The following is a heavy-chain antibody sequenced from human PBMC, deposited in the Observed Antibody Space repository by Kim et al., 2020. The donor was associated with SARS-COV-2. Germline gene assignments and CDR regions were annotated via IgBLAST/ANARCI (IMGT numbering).Heavy chain of an antibody. CDR3: ARDLGDCSGGSCYWGAFDI. J-gene: IGHJ3*02. Sequence: GGSLRLSCAASGFTFSSYGMHWVRQAPGKGLEWVAVIWYDGSNKYYADSVKGRFTISRDNSKNTLYLQMNSLRAEDTAVYYCARDLGDCSGGSCYWGAFDIWGQGTMVTVSS. V-gene: IGHV3-33*01. CDR1: GFTFSSYG. D-gene: IGHD2-15*01. CDR2: IWYDGSNK.